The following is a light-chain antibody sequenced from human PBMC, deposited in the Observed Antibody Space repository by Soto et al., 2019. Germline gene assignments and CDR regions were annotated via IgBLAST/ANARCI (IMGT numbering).Light chain of an antibody. J-gene: IGKJ5*01. CDR1: QSVITT. CDR2: GAS. CDR3: QQYNNWPPIT. V-gene: IGKV3-15*01. Sequence: EIVMTQSPATLSVSPGESATLSCSASQSVITTLAWFQQKPGQAPRLLIYGASNRATGTPVRFSGSGSGTEFTLTISSLQSEDFAVYYCQQYNNWPPITVGQGTRLEIK.